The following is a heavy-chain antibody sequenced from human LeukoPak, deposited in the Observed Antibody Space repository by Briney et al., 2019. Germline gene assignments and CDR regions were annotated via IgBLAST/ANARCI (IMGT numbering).Heavy chain of an antibody. V-gene: IGHV4-59*08. Sequence: SETLSLTCTDSGGSIRSYYWSWIRQPPGKGLEYMGYIYYGGSTNYITSLRSRVTMSLDTSMNQFSLRLASVTAAATAVYFCARYATTWYAMDVWGPGTTVTVSS. CDR1: GGSIRSYY. CDR2: IYYGGST. D-gene: IGHD2-2*01. J-gene: IGHJ6*02. CDR3: ARYATTWYAMDV.